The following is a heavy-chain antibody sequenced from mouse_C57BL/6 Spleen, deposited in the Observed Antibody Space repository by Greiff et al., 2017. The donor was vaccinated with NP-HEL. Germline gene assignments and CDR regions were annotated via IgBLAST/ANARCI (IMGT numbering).Heavy chain of an antibody. CDR1: GFSLTSYG. CDR2: IWGDGST. D-gene: IGHD4-1*01. CDR3: AKNPNWDDWYLDV. J-gene: IGHJ1*03. V-gene: IGHV2-3*01. Sequence: QVQLKESGPGLVAPSQSLSITCTVSGFSLTSYGVSWVRQPPGKGLEWLGVIWGDGSTNYPSSLLSRLSISKDNTKSQVFLKLNSLQTDEKATYYCAKNPNWDDWYLDVGGKGTTVTVSS.